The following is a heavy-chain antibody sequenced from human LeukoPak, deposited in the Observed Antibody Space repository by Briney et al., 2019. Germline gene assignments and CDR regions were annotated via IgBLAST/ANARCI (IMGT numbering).Heavy chain of an antibody. CDR1: GFTFSSYG. D-gene: IGHD3-10*01. CDR3: AKGLYGSGSYYSNYYYNMDV. CDR2: ISGSANST. J-gene: IGHJ6*03. V-gene: IGHV3-23*01. Sequence: PGGSLRLSCAASGFTFSSYGMSWVRQAPGKGLEWVSGISGSANSTDYADSVKGRFTISRDNSKNTLCLQMNSLRAEDTAVYYCAKGLYGSGSYYSNYYYNMDVWGKGTTVTVSS.